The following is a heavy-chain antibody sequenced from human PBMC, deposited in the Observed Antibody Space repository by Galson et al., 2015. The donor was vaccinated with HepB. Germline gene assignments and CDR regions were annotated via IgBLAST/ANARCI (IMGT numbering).Heavy chain of an antibody. Sequence: SLRLSCAASGFTFSNAWMSWVRQAPGKGLEWVGRIKSKTDGGTTDYAAPVKGRFTISRDDSKNTLYLQMNSLKTEDTAVYYCTTGPYDFWSGYYSETGEFDYWGQGTLVTVSS. CDR1: GFTFSNAW. V-gene: IGHV3-15*01. D-gene: IGHD3-3*01. CDR2: IKSKTDGGTT. CDR3: TTGPYDFWSGYYSETGEFDY. J-gene: IGHJ4*02.